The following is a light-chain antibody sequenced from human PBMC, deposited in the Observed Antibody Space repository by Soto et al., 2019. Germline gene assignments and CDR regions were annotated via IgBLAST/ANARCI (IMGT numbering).Light chain of an antibody. CDR2: DAS. Sequence: DIVLTQSPATLSLSPGERATLSCGASQTVSRSYLVWYQQKPGLAPRLLIYDASSRATGIPDRFSGSGSGTDFTLTISRLEPEDFAVYYRQQYGSSPYTFGQGTKLEIK. CDR3: QQYGSSPYT. V-gene: IGKV3D-20*01. CDR1: QTVSRSY. J-gene: IGKJ2*01.